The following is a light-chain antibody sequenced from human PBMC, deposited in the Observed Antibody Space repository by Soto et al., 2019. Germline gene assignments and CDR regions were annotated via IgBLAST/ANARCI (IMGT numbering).Light chain of an antibody. V-gene: IGLV2-14*03. Sequence: QSALTQPASVSGSPGQSITISCTGTSSDVGAYKYVSWYQQHPGKVPKLIIYGVSNRPSGVSNRFSGSKSGNTAFLTISGLQPEDEADYYCAAWDDSLNGVVFGGGTQLTVL. J-gene: IGLJ2*01. CDR2: GVS. CDR3: AAWDDSLNGVV. CDR1: SSDVGAYKY.